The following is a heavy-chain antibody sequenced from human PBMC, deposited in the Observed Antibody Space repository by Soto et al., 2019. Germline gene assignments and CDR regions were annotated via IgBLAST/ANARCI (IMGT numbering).Heavy chain of an antibody. J-gene: IGHJ5*02. CDR3: GRSRARNWFNP. Sequence: SETLSLTWIVSGGSISSSNYYWVWIRQPPGKVLAWIGSIYYSGITYYNPSLKSRVTISVDTSKNQFSLKLSSVTTADTAVFYCGRSRARNWFNPWGQGTRVTSSS. D-gene: IGHD6-6*01. V-gene: IGHV4-39*01. CDR1: GGSISSSNYY. CDR2: IYYSGIT.